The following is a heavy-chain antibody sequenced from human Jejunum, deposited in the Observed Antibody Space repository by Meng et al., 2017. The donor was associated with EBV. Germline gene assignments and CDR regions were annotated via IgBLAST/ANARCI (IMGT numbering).Heavy chain of an antibody. CDR2: ICFSDYT. Sequence: QGWGTGMVKPWEPLSLPSSVSGGSISSSIYCWGWIRQPPGKGLEWIGSICFSDYTYHNPSLKSRVAISADTSKNQFSLSLTSVTAADTAVYYCAMGPDYAKSGYWGQGTLVTVSS. V-gene: IGHV4-39*01. D-gene: IGHD4-17*01. CDR3: AMGPDYAKSGY. CDR1: GGSISSSIYC. J-gene: IGHJ4*02.